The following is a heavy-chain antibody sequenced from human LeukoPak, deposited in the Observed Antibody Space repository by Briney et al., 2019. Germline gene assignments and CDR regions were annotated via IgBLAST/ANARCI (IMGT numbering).Heavy chain of an antibody. CDR3: ARLVGAAREGSDCGWFDP. CDR1: GYTFTSYG. CDR2: ISAYNGNT. D-gene: IGHD2-21*01. J-gene: IGHJ5*02. Sequence: ASVKVSCKASGYTFTSYGISWVRQAPGQGLEWMGWISAYNGNTNYAQKLQGRVTMTTGTSTSTAYMELRSLRSDDTAVYYCARLVGAAREGSDCGWFDPWGQGTLVTVSS. V-gene: IGHV1-18*01.